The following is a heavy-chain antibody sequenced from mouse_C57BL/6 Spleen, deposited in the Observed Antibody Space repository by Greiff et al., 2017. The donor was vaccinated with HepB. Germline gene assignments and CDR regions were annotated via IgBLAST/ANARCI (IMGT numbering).Heavy chain of an antibody. CDR1: GYTFTDYY. CDR3: ARNGLIYYGNSLAY. V-gene: IGHV1-76*01. D-gene: IGHD2-1*01. Sequence: VQLQQSGAELVRPGASVKLSCKASGYTFTDYYINWVKQRPGQGLEWIARIYPGSGNTYYNEKFKGKATLTAEKSSSTAYMQLSSLTSEDSAVYFCARNGLIYYGNSLAYWGQGTTLTVSS. CDR2: IYPGSGNT. J-gene: IGHJ2*01.